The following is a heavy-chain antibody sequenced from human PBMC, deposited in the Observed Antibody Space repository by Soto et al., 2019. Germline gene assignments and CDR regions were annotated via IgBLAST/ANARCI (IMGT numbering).Heavy chain of an antibody. J-gene: IGHJ4*02. Sequence: QVQLVQSGAEMKKPGASVKVSCKASAYTFTGYFVHWVRQAPGQGLEWMGWIHSNSGGTNYAQKFQGRITMTRDTSISTVYMELSRLTSDDTPVYYCAREDLWGATPFDHWGQGTLVTVSS. CDR3: AREDLWGATPFDH. CDR2: IHSNSGGT. V-gene: IGHV1-2*02. CDR1: AYTFTGYF. D-gene: IGHD1-26*01.